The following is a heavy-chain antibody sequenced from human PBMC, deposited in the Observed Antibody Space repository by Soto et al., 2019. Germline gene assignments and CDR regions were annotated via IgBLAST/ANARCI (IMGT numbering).Heavy chain of an antibody. CDR1: AGTFSSYS. CDR2: IIPIFGTA. D-gene: IGHD1-26*01. V-gene: IGHV1-69*01. J-gene: IGHJ4*02. CDR3: ARDGGRHSGGIDY. Sequence: QVQLVQSGAEVKKPGSSVKVSCKASAGTFSSYSINWVRQAPGQGLEWMGEIIPIFGTANYEQKFQGRVTRTADESTSTAYMELSSLRSEDTAVYYCARDGGRHSGGIDYWGQGTLVTVSS.